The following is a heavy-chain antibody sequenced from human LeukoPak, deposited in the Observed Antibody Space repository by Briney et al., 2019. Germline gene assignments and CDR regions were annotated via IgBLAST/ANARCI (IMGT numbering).Heavy chain of an antibody. J-gene: IGHJ4*02. Sequence: ASAKVSCKASGYTFTGYYMHWVRQAPGQGLEWMGWINPNSGGTNYAQKFQGRVTMTRDTSISTAYMELSRLRSDDTAVYYCARPAPDYGDETLYFDYWGQGTLVTVSS. CDR2: INPNSGGT. CDR1: GYTFTGYY. D-gene: IGHD4-17*01. CDR3: ARPAPDYGDETLYFDY. V-gene: IGHV1-2*02.